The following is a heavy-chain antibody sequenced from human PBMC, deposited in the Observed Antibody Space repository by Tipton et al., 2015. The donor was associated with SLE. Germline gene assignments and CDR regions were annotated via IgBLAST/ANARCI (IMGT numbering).Heavy chain of an antibody. J-gene: IGHJ4*02. V-gene: IGHV1-18*01. CDR1: GGTFSSNT. D-gene: IGHD2-15*01. CDR2: ISAYNGNT. CDR3: ASTRLGYCSGGSCFFDY. Sequence: QLVQSGAEVKKPGSSVRVSCKASGGTFSSNTISWVRQAPGQGLEWMGWISAYNGNTNYAQKLQGRVTMTTDTSTSTAYMELSSLRSEDTAVYYCASTRLGYCSGGSCFFDYWGQGTLVTVSS.